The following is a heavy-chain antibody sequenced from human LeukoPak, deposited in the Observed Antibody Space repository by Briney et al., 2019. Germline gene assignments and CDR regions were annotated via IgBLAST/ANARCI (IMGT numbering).Heavy chain of an antibody. CDR2: ITDNSDYL. J-gene: IGHJ4*02. D-gene: IGHD2-2*01. V-gene: IGHV3-21*01. CDR1: GFTFSSYS. CDR3: ARDQDQLPHFDY. Sequence: GSLRLSCAASGFTFSSYSMNWVRQAPGKGLEWVSGITDNSDYLYYADSMKGRFTISRDNAKNSLYLQMNSLRDEDTAVYYCARDQDQLPHFDYWGQGTLVTVSS.